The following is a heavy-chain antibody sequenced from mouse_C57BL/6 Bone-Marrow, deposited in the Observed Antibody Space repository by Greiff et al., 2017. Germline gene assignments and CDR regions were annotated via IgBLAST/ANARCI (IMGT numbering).Heavy chain of an antibody. D-gene: IGHD4-1*01. CDR2: IYPTSGRT. Sequence: VQLQQSGAELVKPGASVKMSCKASGYTFTSYWITWVKQRPGQGLEWIGDIYPTSGRTNDNEKFKSKAILTVDTSSNTAYMQLSSLTSEDSAVLYYARAGPLGRRFDYWGQGTTLTVSS. CDR3: ARAGPLGRRFDY. V-gene: IGHV1-55*01. J-gene: IGHJ2*01. CDR1: GYTFTSYW.